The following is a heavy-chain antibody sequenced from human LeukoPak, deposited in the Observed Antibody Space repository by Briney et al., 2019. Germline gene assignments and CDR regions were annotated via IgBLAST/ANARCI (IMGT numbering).Heavy chain of an antibody. Sequence: SETLSLTCAVYGGSFSDFYCTWICQPPGKGLEWIVEINHSGNTKYNPSLKSRVTILLDTSKNQFTLKERSVTAADTAVYYCATTRGVITLDGYHYYIDVWGKGTTVTVSS. V-gene: IGHV4-34*01. CDR2: INHSGNT. CDR3: ATTRGVITLDGYHYYIDV. J-gene: IGHJ6*03. CDR1: GGSFSDFY. D-gene: IGHD3-10*01.